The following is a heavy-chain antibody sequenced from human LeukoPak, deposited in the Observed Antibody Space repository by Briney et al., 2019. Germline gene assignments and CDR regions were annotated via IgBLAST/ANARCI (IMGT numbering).Heavy chain of an antibody. V-gene: IGHV1-8*01. J-gene: IGHJ4*02. D-gene: IGHD6-19*01. CDR2: MNPNSGNT. Sequence: ASVKVSCKASGYTFTSCDINWGRQATGQGREWMGWMNPNSGNTGYGQSFQGRITMTRDISIGTAYMELSNLTSEDTAIYYRTRGSSGRRDNWGQGTLVTVSA. CDR1: GYTFTSCD. CDR3: TRGSSGRRDN.